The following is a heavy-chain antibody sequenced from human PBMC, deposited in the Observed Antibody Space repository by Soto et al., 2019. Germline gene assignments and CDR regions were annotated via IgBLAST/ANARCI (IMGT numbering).Heavy chain of an antibody. Sequence: SETLSLTWTVSGGSISSYYWSWIRQPPGKGLEWIGYIYYSGSTNYNPSLKSRVTISVDTSKNQFSLKLSSVTAADTAVYYCARGMAYYDSSGLDYWGQGILVTAPQ. CDR1: GGSISSYY. CDR2: IYYSGST. J-gene: IGHJ4*02. V-gene: IGHV4-59*12. CDR3: ARGMAYYDSSGLDY. D-gene: IGHD3-22*01.